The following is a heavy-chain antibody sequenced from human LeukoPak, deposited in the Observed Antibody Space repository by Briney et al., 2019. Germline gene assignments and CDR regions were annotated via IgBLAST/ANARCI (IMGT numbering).Heavy chain of an antibody. CDR3: ARDGPVACSSTSCYADYFDY. Sequence: GGSLRLSCAASGFTFSSYEMNWVRQAPGKGLEWVSYISSSGSTIYYADSVKGRFTISRDNAKHSLYLQMNSLRAEDTAVYYCARDGPVACSSTSCYADYFDYWGQGTLVTVSS. CDR2: ISSSGSTI. D-gene: IGHD2-2*01. V-gene: IGHV3-48*03. J-gene: IGHJ4*02. CDR1: GFTFSSYE.